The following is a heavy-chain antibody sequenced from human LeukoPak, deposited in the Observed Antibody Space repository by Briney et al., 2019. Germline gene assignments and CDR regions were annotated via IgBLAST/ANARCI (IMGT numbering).Heavy chain of an antibody. CDR1: GFTFSSYA. V-gene: IGHV3-30*18. J-gene: IGHJ4*02. CDR2: ISYDGSNK. CDR3: AKDRQWELLLPFDY. D-gene: IGHD1-26*01. Sequence: GGSLRLSCAASGFTFSSYAMSWVRQAPGKGLEWVAVISYDGSNKYYADSVKGRFTISRDNSKNTLYLQMNSLRAEDTAVYYCAKDRQWELLLPFDYWGQGTLVTVSS.